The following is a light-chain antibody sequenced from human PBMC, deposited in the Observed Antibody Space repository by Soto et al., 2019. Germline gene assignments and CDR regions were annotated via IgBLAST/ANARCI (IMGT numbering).Light chain of an antibody. V-gene: IGLV2-23*01. Sequence: QSVLTQPASVSGSPGQSITVSCTDTNNDIGTSDLVSWYQQHPGKGPKLIIYDANKRPSGVSNRLSGSTSGSTASLTISGLQAEDEADYFCCSYSGSGTYVFGTGTKVTVL. CDR2: DAN. CDR3: CSYSGSGTYV. CDR1: NNDIGTSDL. J-gene: IGLJ1*01.